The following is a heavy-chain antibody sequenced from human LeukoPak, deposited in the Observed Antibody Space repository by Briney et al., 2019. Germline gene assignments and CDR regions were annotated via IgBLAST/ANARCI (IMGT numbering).Heavy chain of an antibody. J-gene: IGHJ5*02. CDR1: GFTVSSNY. CDR2: IYSGGST. CDR3: ARSPIDYGDLNWFDP. D-gene: IGHD4-17*01. V-gene: IGHV3-53*01. Sequence: GGSLRLSCAASGFTVSSNYMSWVRQAPGKGLEWVSVIYSGGSTYCADSVKGRFTISRDNSKNTLYLQMNSLRAEDTAVYYCARSPIDYGDLNWFDPWGQGTLVTVSS.